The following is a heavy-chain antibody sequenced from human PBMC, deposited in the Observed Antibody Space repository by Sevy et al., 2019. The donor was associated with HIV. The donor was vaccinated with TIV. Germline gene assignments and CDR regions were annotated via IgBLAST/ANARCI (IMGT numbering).Heavy chain of an antibody. J-gene: IGHJ4*02. CDR3: AKGLVFGNNTFLFDF. CDR1: GFIFDNYA. D-gene: IGHD1-20*01. V-gene: IGHV3-43D*04. Sequence: GGSLRLSCAASGFIFDNYAMHWVRQAPGKGLEWVSVISCDGDTTYYADSVKGRFTISTDNSKNSLYLQLNSLKTEDTAFYYCAKGLVFGNNTFLFDFWGRGTLVTVSS. CDR2: ISCDGDTT.